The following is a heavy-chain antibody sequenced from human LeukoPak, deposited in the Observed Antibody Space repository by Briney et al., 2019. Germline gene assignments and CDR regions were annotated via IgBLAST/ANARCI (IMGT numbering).Heavy chain of an antibody. CDR1: GGSISSYY. Sequence: SETLSLTCTVSGGSISSYYWSWIRQPPGKGLEWIGYIYYSGSTNYNPSLKSRVTISVDTSKNQFSLKLSSVTAADTAVYYCAGEGYSSSWYGRGYNWFDPWGQGTLVTVSS. J-gene: IGHJ5*02. CDR2: IYYSGST. D-gene: IGHD6-13*01. V-gene: IGHV4-59*01. CDR3: AGEGYSSSWYGRGYNWFDP.